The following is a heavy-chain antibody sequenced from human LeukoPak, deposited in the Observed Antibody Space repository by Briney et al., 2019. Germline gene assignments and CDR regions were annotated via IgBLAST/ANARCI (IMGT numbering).Heavy chain of an antibody. CDR3: ARGNIVGATNYYYYYMDV. V-gene: IGHV4-59*01. CDR1: GGSISSYY. Sequence: SETLSLTCTVSGGSISSYYWSWIRQPPGKGLEWIVYIYYSGSTNYNPSLKSRVTISVDTSKNQFSLKLSSVTAADTAVYYCARGNIVGATNYYYYYMDVWGKGTTVTVSS. D-gene: IGHD1-26*01. CDR2: IYYSGST. J-gene: IGHJ6*03.